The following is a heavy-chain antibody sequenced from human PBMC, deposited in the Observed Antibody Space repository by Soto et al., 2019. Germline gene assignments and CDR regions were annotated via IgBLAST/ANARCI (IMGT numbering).Heavy chain of an antibody. CDR2: ISSSGSTI. CDR3: VRSGYFISSSCPTGDSFDF. J-gene: IGHJ4*02. V-gene: IGHV3-48*01. CDR1: GFTFSYYS. Sequence: GGYLRLSCAASGFTFSYYSMNWVRQAPGKGLEWVSYISSSGSTIYYAGSVKGRFTISRDNAKNSLYLQMNSLRAEDTAVYYCVRSGYFISSSCPTGDSFDFWGQGTLVIVSS. D-gene: IGHD2-2*01.